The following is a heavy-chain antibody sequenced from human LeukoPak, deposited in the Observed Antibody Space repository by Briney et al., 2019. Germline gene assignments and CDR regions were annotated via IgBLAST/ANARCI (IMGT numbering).Heavy chain of an antibody. CDR1: GDSSRTNA. V-gene: IGHV1-3*01. D-gene: IGHD1-1*01. J-gene: IGHJ3*02. CDR3: ARERDDDPFDI. Sequence: ASVKVSCKASGDSSRTNAIVWLRQAPGQRPEWMGWISAGSGNTKYSQTFQDRLTLTRDTAASTVYMDLSRLRPEDTAVYFCARERDDDPFDIWGQGTLVIVSS. CDR2: ISAGSGNT.